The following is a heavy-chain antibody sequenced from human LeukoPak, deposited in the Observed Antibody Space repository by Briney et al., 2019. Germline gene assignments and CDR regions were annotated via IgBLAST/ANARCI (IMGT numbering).Heavy chain of an antibody. Sequence: PGGSLRLSCAASGFTFSNAYIMWVRQATGKGLEWVGRIKSKADGATTDYAAPVKDRFSISRDGSKNTLYLQMNTLKTEDTPVYYCTSEEDDYRGRTGYWGQGTLVTVSS. D-gene: IGHD4-23*01. V-gene: IGHV3-15*01. CDR1: GFTFSNAY. J-gene: IGHJ4*02. CDR3: TSEEDDYRGRTGY. CDR2: IKSKADGATT.